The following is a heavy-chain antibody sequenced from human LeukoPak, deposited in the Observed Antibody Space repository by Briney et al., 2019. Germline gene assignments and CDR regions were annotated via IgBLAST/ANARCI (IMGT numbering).Heavy chain of an antibody. Sequence: GGSLRLSCVASGFTFSSYWMTWVRQAPGKGLEWLANIKEDGSIQYYLDSVRGRFTISRDNAKTSVYLQLHSLRADDTAVYYCARDVWTGVAVSDYWGQGTLVTVSS. V-gene: IGHV3-7*01. D-gene: IGHD6-19*01. CDR3: ARDVWTGVAVSDY. J-gene: IGHJ4*02. CDR2: IKEDGSIQ. CDR1: GFTFSSYW.